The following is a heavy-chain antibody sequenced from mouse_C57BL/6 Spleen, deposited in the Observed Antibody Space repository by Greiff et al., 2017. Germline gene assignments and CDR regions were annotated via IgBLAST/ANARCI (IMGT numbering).Heavy chain of an antibody. J-gene: IGHJ3*01. Sequence: QVQLQQPGAELVMPGASVKLSCKASGYTFTSYWMHWVKQRPGQGLEWIGEIDPSDSYTNYNQKFKGKSTLTVDKSSSTAYMQLSSLTSEDSAVYYCGRSDDDEAWLAYWGQGTLVTVSA. CDR3: GRSDDDEAWLAY. V-gene: IGHV1-69*01. CDR2: IDPSDSYT. D-gene: IGHD2-4*01. CDR1: GYTFTSYW.